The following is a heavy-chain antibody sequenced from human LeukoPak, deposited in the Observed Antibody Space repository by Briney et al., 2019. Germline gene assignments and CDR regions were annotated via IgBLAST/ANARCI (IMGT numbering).Heavy chain of an antibody. V-gene: IGHV1-18*01. CDR2: ISAYNGNT. CDR3: ARVILLWFGELSAFDY. D-gene: IGHD3-10*01. Sequence: ASVKASCKASGYTFTSYGISWVRQAPGQGLEWMGWISAYNGNTNYAQKLQGRVTMTTDTSTSTAYMELRSLRSDDTAVYYCARVILLWFGELSAFDYWGQGTLVTVSS. J-gene: IGHJ4*02. CDR1: GYTFTSYG.